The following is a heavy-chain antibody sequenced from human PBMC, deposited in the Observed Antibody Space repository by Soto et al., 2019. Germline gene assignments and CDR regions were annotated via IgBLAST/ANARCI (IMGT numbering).Heavy chain of an antibody. J-gene: IGHJ4*02. V-gene: IGHV3-23*01. D-gene: IGHD6-13*01. CDR2: LSDSGGSI. CDR3: AKVSSSWYAGFFDL. Sequence: EVQLLESGGGLVQPGGSLRLSCTASGFTFSSHAMTWVRQAPGKGLEWVSGLSDSGGSIYYADSVKGRFTISRDNSMNTLYFQMKTLRAEDTAVYYCAKVSSSWYAGFFDLWGQGTLVTVSS. CDR1: GFTFSSHA.